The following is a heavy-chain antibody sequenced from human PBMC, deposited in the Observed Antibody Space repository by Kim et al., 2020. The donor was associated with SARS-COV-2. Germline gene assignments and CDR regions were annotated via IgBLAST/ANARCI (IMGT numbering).Heavy chain of an antibody. J-gene: IGHJ4*02. D-gene: IGHD4-17*01. CDR3: ARYQDYGDYGGLFDY. V-gene: IGHV2-70*11. CDR1: GFSLSTSGMC. Sequence: SGPTLVNPTQTLTLTCTFSGFSLSTSGMCVSWIRQPPGKALEWLARIDWDDDKYYSTSLKTRLTISKDTSKNQVVLTMTNMDPVDTATYYCARYQDYGDYGGLFDYWGQGTLVTVSS. CDR2: IDWDDDK.